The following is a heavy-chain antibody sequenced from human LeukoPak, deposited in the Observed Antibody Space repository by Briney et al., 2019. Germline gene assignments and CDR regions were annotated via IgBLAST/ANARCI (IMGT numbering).Heavy chain of an antibody. V-gene: IGHV4-59*01. J-gene: IGHJ4*02. CDR2: IYYSGST. CDR3: ARVRGELAAMDYFDY. Sequence: KPSETLSLTCTVSGGSISSYYWSWIRQPPGKGLEWIGYIYYSGSTNYNPSLKSRVTISVDTSKNQFSLKLSSVTAADTAVYYCARVRGELAAMDYFDYWGQGTLVTVSS. CDR1: GGSISSYY. D-gene: IGHD5-18*01.